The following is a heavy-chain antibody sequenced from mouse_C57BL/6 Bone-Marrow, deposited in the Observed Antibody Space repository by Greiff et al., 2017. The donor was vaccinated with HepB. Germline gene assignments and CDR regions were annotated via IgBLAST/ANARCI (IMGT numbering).Heavy chain of an antibody. CDR3: ARGSSLAMDY. CDR2: IYPGDGDT. V-gene: IGHV1-82*01. J-gene: IGHJ4*01. Sequence: VKLQESGPELVKPGASVKISCKASGYAFSSSWMNWVKQRPGKGLEWIGRIYPGDGDTNYNGKFKGKATLTADKSSSTAYMQLSSLTSEDSAVYFCARGSSLAMDYWGQGTSVTVSS. D-gene: IGHD6-1*01. CDR1: GYAFSSSW.